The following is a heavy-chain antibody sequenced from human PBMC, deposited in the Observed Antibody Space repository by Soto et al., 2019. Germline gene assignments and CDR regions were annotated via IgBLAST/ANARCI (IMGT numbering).Heavy chain of an antibody. Sequence: GTRRLSGAASGLTLSNAWMRWVRQAPGKGLEWVGRIKSRINGGTTDYAAPVKGRFTISRDDSKKTMYLQMNSLRTEDKAVYYCTTDDPINRSWGQGTLVTVSS. CDR3: TTDDPINRS. CDR2: IKSRINGGTT. V-gene: IGHV3-15*01. J-gene: IGHJ5*02. CDR1: GLTLSNAW.